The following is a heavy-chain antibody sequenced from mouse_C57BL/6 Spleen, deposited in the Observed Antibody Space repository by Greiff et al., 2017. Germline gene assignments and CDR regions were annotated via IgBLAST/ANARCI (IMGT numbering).Heavy chain of an antibody. CDR3: ARITTVVDWYFDV. D-gene: IGHD1-1*01. J-gene: IGHJ1*03. V-gene: IGHV1-64*01. CDR1: SYTFTSYW. CDR2: IHPNSGST. Sequence: QVQLKQPGAELVKPGASVKLSCKASSYTFTSYWMHWVKQRPGQGLEWIGMIHPNSGSTNYNEKFKSKATLTVDKSSSTAYMQLSSLTSEDSAVYYCARITTVVDWYFDVWGTGTTVTVSS.